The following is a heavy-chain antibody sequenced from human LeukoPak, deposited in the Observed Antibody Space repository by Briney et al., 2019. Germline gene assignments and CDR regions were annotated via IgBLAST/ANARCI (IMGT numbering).Heavy chain of an antibody. CDR3: ARRAVVAAAVSYFDY. Sequence: PSETLSLTCAVYGGSFSGYYWSWIRQPPGKGLEWIGGVYYTGTTYYSPSLNSRVTVSIDTSNKQFSLRLTSVTAADTAVYYCARRAVVAAAVSYFDYWGQGILVTVSS. CDR1: GGSFSGYY. V-gene: IGHV4-34*01. CDR2: VYYTGTT. D-gene: IGHD2-2*01. J-gene: IGHJ4*02.